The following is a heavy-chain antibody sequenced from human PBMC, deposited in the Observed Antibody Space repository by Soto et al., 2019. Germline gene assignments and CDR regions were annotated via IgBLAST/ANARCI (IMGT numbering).Heavy chain of an antibody. V-gene: IGHV3-74*01. D-gene: IGHD2-21*01. CDR1: EFTFGNYW. CDR3: TGATDCGGGTCRSGHRYYGLDA. J-gene: IGHJ6*02. CDR2: INPDGSNT. Sequence: EVQLVGSGGGSVQPGGSLRLSCAASEFTFGNYWMHWVRQRPGKGLVWVSRINPDGSNTDYADSVMGRFTVPRDNTEKTVYLQMNSLRGEDTAVYYCTGATDCGGGTCRSGHRYYGLDAWGQGITVTVSS.